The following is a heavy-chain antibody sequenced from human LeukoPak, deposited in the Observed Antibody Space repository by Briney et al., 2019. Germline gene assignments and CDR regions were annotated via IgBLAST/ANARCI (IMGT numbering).Heavy chain of an antibody. Sequence: GRSLRPSCPPSGFTFSNYATRWVRQDPGKGLEWMTVISFDGNNKYYEDSVKGRFPISRANSKNTLSLQMNSLRAEDTAVYYCARTFWDKSNGYDYYFDYWGQGSLVTASS. V-gene: IGHV3-30*04. CDR1: GFTFSNYA. CDR3: ARTFWDKSNGYDYYFDY. D-gene: IGHD5-12*01. CDR2: ISFDGNNK. J-gene: IGHJ4*02.